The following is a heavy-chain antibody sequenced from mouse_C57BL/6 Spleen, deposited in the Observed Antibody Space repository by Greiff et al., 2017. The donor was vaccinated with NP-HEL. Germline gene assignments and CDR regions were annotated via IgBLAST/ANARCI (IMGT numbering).Heavy chain of an antibody. J-gene: IGHJ2*01. CDR2: ILPGRGST. CDR1: GYTFTGYW. D-gene: IGHD1-1*01. CDR3: ARFYASSYSY. Sequence: QVQLQQSGAELMKPGASVKLSCKATGYTFTGYWIEWVKQRPGHGLEWIGEILPGRGSTNYNEKFKGKATFTADTSSNTAYMQLSSLTTEDSAIYYCARFYASSYSYWGQGTTLTVSS. V-gene: IGHV1-9*01.